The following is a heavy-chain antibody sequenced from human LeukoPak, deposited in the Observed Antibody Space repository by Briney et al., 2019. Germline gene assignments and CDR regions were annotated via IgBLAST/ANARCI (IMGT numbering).Heavy chain of an antibody. CDR2: IYHSGST. Sequence: SETLSLTCTVSGYSISSGYYWGWIRQPPGKGLEWIGSIYHSGSTYYNPSLKSRVTISVDTSKNQFSLKLSSVTAADTAVYYCARHDRGFTIFGVVITPPDHPGDIWGQGTMVTVSS. CDR3: ARHDRGFTIFGVVITPPDHPGDI. J-gene: IGHJ3*02. D-gene: IGHD3-3*01. V-gene: IGHV4-38-2*02. CDR1: GYSISSGYY.